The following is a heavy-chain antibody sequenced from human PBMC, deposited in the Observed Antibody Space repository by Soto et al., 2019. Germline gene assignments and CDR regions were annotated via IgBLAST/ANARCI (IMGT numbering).Heavy chain of an antibody. J-gene: IGHJ4*02. CDR3: ARIRVVALYFDY. Sequence: TSETLSLTCTVSGGSISSYYWSWIRQPAGKGLEWIGRIYTSGSTNYNPSLKSRVTISVDTSKNQFSLKLSSVTAADTAVYYCARIRVVALYFDYWGQGTLVTVSS. V-gene: IGHV4-4*07. CDR1: GGSISSYY. D-gene: IGHD2-15*01. CDR2: IYTSGST.